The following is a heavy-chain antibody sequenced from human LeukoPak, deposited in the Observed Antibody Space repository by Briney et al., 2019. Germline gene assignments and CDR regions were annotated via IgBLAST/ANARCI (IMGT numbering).Heavy chain of an antibody. Sequence: ASVKVSCKASGYTFTSYGISWVRQAPGQGLEWMGWISAYNCNTNYAQKLQGRVTMTTDTSTSTAYMELRSLRSDDTAVYYCARTDCSGGSCPIDYWGQGTLVTVSS. CDR2: ISAYNCNT. CDR3: ARTDCSGGSCPIDY. CDR1: GYTFTSYG. D-gene: IGHD2-15*01. J-gene: IGHJ4*02. V-gene: IGHV1-18*04.